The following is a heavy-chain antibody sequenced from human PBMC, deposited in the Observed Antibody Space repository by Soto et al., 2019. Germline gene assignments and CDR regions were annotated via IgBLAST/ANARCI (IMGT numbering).Heavy chain of an antibody. D-gene: IGHD6-6*01. CDR1: GYTFTSYY. CDR2: ISAYDGST. J-gene: IGHJ5*02. CDR3: ARDYLAPRPGWFDP. V-gene: IGHV1-18*04. Sequence: ASVKVSCKASGYTFTSYYMHWVRQAPGQGLEWMGWISAYDGSTKDVQKFQGRVTMSTDTSTSTAYMELRSLRSDDTAVYYCARDYLAPRPGWFDPWGQGTLVTVSS.